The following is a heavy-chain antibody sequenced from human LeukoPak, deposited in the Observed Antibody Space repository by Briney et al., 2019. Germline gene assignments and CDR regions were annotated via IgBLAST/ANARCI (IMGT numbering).Heavy chain of an antibody. CDR1: GLTFSSYA. V-gene: IGHV3-23*01. CDR2: IAYSAGST. D-gene: IGHD3-16*01. CDR3: AKLGLRFPFNAFDI. Sequence: GGSLRLSCAASGLTFSSYAMSWVRQAPGKGLEWVSAIAYSAGSTYYADSVKGRFIISRDNSKNTLYLQMSSLRAEDTAVYYCAKLGLRFPFNAFDIWGQGTMVTVSS. J-gene: IGHJ3*02.